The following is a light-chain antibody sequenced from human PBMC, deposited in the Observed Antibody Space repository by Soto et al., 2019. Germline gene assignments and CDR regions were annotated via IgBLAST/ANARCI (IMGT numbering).Light chain of an antibody. Sequence: EIVMTQSPATLSVSPGERATLSCRASQSVSSNLAWYQQKPGQAPRLLIYGASTRATAIPARFSGSGSGTEFTPTISSLQSEDVAVYYCQQYNNWPPITFGGGTKVEIK. V-gene: IGKV3-15*01. J-gene: IGKJ4*01. CDR3: QQYNNWPPIT. CDR1: QSVSSN. CDR2: GAS.